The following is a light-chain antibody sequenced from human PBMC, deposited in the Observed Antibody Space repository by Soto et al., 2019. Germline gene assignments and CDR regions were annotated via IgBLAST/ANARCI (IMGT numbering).Light chain of an antibody. Sequence: QSVLTQPRSVSGSPGQSVTISCTGTSSDVGGYNYVSWYQHHPGKAPKLMIYDVTKRPSGVRDRFSASKSGNTASLTISGLQAEDDADYYCCSYAGSYNYVFGNGTKVTV. CDR1: SSDVGGYNY. J-gene: IGLJ1*01. CDR3: CSYAGSYNYV. V-gene: IGLV2-11*01. CDR2: DVT.